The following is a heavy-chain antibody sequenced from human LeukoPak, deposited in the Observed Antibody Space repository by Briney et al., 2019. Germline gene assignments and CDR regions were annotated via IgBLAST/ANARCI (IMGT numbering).Heavy chain of an antibody. Sequence: SETLSLTCTVSGGSISSSSFWWGWIRQPPGKGLEWIASIFYSGNTYYNPSLKSRVTISVDTPNNQFSLELYSVTAADTAVYYCARVRGSRGYGADFDYWGQGTLVTVSS. J-gene: IGHJ4*02. CDR3: ARVRGSRGYGADFDY. D-gene: IGHD3-22*01. V-gene: IGHV4-39*07. CDR2: IFYSGNT. CDR1: GGSISSSSFW.